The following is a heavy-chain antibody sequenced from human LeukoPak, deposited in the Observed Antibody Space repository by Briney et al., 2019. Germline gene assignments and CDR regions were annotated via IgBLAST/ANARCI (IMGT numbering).Heavy chain of an antibody. CDR3: ARSSSGWDFLDSFDP. D-gene: IGHD6-19*01. V-gene: IGHV4-59*08. CDR2: IYHSGNT. J-gene: IGHJ5*02. Sequence: LETLSLTCTVTGGSISSYYSSWLRQSPGKGPEWIGYIYHSGNTNYNPSLKSRLTISVARSKNQISLKLTSVTAADTAMYYCARSSSGWDFLDSFDPWGQGTLVTVSS. CDR1: GGSISSYY.